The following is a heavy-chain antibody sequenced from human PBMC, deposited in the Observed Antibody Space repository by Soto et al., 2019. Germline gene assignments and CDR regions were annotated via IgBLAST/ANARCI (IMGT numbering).Heavy chain of an antibody. CDR1: GFTFSSYD. CDR2: IGTAGDT. D-gene: IGHD3-3*01. J-gene: IGHJ6*03. CDR3: ARAPKYYDFWSGYHYYYYMDV. V-gene: IGHV3-13*01. Sequence: GGSLRLSCAASGFTFSSYDMHWVRQATGKGLEWVSAIGTAGDTYYPGSVKGRFTISRENAKNSLYLQMNSLRAGDTAVYYCARAPKYYDFWSGYHYYYYMDVWGKGTTVTVSS.